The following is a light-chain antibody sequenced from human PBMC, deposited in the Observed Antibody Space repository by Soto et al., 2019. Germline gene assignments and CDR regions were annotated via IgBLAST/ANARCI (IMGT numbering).Light chain of an antibody. Sequence: QSALTQPRSVSGSPGQSVTISCTGSSSDVGEYNYVSWYQHHPGKAPKLLIYEVNNRPSGVSDRFSGSKSGNVASLTISWLQAEDEADYYCSSYTSSSTYVFGTGTKLTVL. V-gene: IGLV2-14*01. J-gene: IGLJ1*01. CDR2: EVN. CDR3: SSYTSSSTYV. CDR1: SSDVGEYNY.